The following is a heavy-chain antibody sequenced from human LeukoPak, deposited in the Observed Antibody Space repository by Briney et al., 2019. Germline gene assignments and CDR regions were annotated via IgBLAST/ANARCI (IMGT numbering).Heavy chain of an antibody. Sequence: SETLSLTCTLSGGTVTSSTYFWGWIRQPPGKGLEWIGSISYSGATYYNPSLKSRISMSVHTSKNQSSLKLSSVTAADTAVYYCARDGFYYHHYMDVWGEGTTVTVSS. D-gene: IGHD1-14*01. V-gene: IGHV4-39*07. CDR3: ARDGFYYHHYMDV. CDR2: ISYSGAT. J-gene: IGHJ6*03. CDR1: GGTVTSSTYF.